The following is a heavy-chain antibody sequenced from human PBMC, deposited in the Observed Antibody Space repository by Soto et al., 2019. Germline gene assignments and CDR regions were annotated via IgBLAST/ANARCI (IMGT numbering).Heavy chain of an antibody. CDR3: ASSWGSSSEIRAAFDI. CDR2: TYYRSKWYN. J-gene: IGHJ3*02. CDR1: GDSVSSNSAA. Sequence: SQTLSLTCAISGDSVSSNSAAWNWIRQSPSRGLEWLGRTYYRSKWYNDYAVSVKSRITINPDTSKNQFSLQLNSVTPEDTAVYYCASSWGSSSEIRAAFDIWGQGTMVTVSS. V-gene: IGHV6-1*01. D-gene: IGHD6-6*01.